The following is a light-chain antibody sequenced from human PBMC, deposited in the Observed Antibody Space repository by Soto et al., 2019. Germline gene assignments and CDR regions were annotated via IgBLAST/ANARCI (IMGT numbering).Light chain of an antibody. J-gene: IGKJ5*01. CDR2: DAS. Sequence: ETVLTQSPGTPSSSPGERATLSCRAIQSVSSSTYLAWYQQKVGQAPRLLIYDASSRATGIPDRFSGSGSGTDFTLTISRLEPEDFAVYYCQQYGSSPITFGQGTRLEI. CDR1: QSVSSSTY. V-gene: IGKV3-20*01. CDR3: QQYGSSPIT.